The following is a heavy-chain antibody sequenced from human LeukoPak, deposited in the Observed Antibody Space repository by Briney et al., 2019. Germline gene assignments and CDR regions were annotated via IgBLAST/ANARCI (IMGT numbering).Heavy chain of an antibody. D-gene: IGHD6-6*01. J-gene: IGHJ4*02. CDR2: INSDGSST. V-gene: IGHV3-74*01. CDR3: ARVTSSSFAFDY. CDR1: GFTFSSYW. Sequence: PGGSLRLSCAASGFTFSSYWMHWVRQAPGKGLVWVSRINSDGSSTSYADSVKGRFTISRDNAKNTLYLQMNSLRAEDTAVYYCARVTSSSFAFDYWGQGTLVTVSS.